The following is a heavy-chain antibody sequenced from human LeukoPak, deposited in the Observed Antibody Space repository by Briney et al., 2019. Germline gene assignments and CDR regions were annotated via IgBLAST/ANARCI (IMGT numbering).Heavy chain of an antibody. CDR3: AREYYSSFDY. V-gene: IGHV3-7*01. D-gene: IGHD2-21*01. CDR2: ISHDGYST. J-gene: IGHJ4*02. Sequence: GGSLRLSCVASGFYFNPYWMAWVRQAPGKGLVWVATISHDGYSTFYVDSVRVRFSISRDNAQNSLFLQMSSLRVDDTAVYYCAREYYSSFDYWGQGALVTVSS. CDR1: GFYFNPYW.